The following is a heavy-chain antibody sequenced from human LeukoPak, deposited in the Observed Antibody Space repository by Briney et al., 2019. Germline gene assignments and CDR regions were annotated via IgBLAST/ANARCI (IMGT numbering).Heavy chain of an antibody. Sequence: GGSLRLSCVVSRFPFSIYEMNWVRQAPGKGLEWVSNIHSSGTVKYYSDSVKGRFSISRDNAKSSLYLQMNSLRAEDTGVYSCAKDSNSGYVSVGPDYWGLGTLVTVSS. V-gene: IGHV3-48*03. CDR2: IHSSGTVK. J-gene: IGHJ4*02. CDR1: RFPFSIYE. D-gene: IGHD5-12*01. CDR3: AKDSNSGYVSVGPDY.